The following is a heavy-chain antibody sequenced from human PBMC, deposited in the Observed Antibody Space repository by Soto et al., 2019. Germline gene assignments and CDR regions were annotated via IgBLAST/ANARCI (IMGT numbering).Heavy chain of an antibody. J-gene: IGHJ5*02. CDR3: ASVAVAGNWFDP. CDR1: GYTFTSYY. V-gene: IGHV1-46*01. D-gene: IGHD6-19*01. CDR2: INPSGGST. Sequence: QVQLVQSGAEVKKPGASVKVSCKASGYTFTSYYMHWVRQAPGQGLEWMGIINPSGGSTSYAQKFQGRVTMTRDTSTGTVYMELSSLRSEDTAVYYCASVAVAGNWFDPWGQGTLVTVSS.